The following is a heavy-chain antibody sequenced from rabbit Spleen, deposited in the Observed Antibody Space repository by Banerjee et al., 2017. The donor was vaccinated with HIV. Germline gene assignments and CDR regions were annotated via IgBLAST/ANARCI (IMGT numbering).Heavy chain of an antibody. CDR1: GFSFSSSDY. Sequence: QSLEESGGDLVKPGASLTLTCTASGFSFSSSDYMCWVRQAPGKGLEWISCIAGSSSGSTYYANWAKGRFTISKTSSTTVTLQMTSLTVADTATYFCARDSSTSFSTYGMDLWGPGTLVTVS. D-gene: IGHD1-1*01. CDR3: ARDSSTSFSTYGMDL. CDR2: IAGSSSGST. V-gene: IGHV1S40*01. J-gene: IGHJ6*01.